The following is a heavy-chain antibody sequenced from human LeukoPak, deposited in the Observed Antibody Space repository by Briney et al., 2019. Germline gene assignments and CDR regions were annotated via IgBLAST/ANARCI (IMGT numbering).Heavy chain of an antibody. CDR2: IIPKFATA. Sequence: SVKVSCKASGGTFSSYAISWVRQAPGQGLEWIGSIIPKFATANYAHNFQGRVSIGADESTTTAYMELSSLRSEDTAVYYCALLVDSGFDYWGQGTLVTVSS. V-gene: IGHV1-69*13. J-gene: IGHJ4*02. D-gene: IGHD3-10*01. CDR1: GGTFSSYA. CDR3: ALLVDSGFDY.